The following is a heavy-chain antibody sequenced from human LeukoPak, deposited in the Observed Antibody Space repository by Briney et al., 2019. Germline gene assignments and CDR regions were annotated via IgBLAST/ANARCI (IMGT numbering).Heavy chain of an antibody. J-gene: IGHJ4*02. V-gene: IGHV3-30-3*01. Sequence: GGSLRLSCAASGFTFSSYAMSWVRQAPGKGLEWVAVISYDGSNKYYADSVKGRFTISRDNSKNTLYLQMNSLRAEDTAVYYCARVTPVAGHFDYWGQGTLVTVSS. CDR2: ISYDGSNK. CDR3: ARVTPVAGHFDY. D-gene: IGHD6-19*01. CDR1: GFTFSSYA.